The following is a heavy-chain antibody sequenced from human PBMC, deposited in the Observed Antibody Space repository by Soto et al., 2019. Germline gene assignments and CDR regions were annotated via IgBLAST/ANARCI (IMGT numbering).Heavy chain of an antibody. Sequence: PSETLSLTCTVSGGSMSSEGYYWSWIRQHPGKGLEWIGYIYYSGLTDYNPSLKSRLTISVDTSKNEFYLKMRSVTAADTAVYYCAYLRGFPGYSGDWGQGTLVTVSS. CDR3: AYLRGFPGYSGD. CDR2: IYYSGLT. CDR1: GGSMSSEGYY. D-gene: IGHD2-21*01. V-gene: IGHV4-31*03. J-gene: IGHJ4*02.